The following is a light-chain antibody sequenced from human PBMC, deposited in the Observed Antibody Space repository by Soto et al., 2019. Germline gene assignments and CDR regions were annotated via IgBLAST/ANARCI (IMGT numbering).Light chain of an antibody. CDR2: EVT. CDR3: SSYTRSSTLI. CDR1: PNDVGGYNY. Sequence: HSVLTQPASVSGSPGKSITISCTGTPNDVGGYNYVSWYQQHPGKAPKLLIFEVTSRPSGVSHRFSGSKSGNTASPTISGLQAEDEADYYCSSYTRSSTLIFGIGTKV. J-gene: IGLJ1*01. V-gene: IGLV2-14*01.